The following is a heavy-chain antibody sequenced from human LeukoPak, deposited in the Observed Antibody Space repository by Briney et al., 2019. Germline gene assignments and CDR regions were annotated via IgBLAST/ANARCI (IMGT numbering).Heavy chain of an antibody. CDR1: GFTFNNYW. CDR3: ARLTTMTTTGGPFDY. V-gene: IGHV3-48*04. J-gene: IGHJ4*02. Sequence: GGSLRLSCSASGFTFNNYWMSWVRQAPGKGLEWVSYITSSGNTIYYADSVKGRFTISRDNAKNSLYLQMNSLRAEDTAVYYCARLTTMTTTGGPFDYWGQGTLVTVSS. D-gene: IGHD4-17*01. CDR2: ITSSGNTI.